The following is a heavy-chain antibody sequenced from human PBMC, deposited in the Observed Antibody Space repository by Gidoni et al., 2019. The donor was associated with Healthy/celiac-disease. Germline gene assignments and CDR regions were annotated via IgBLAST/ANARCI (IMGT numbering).Heavy chain of an antibody. CDR3: AKGGEGEGGYALAEYFQH. CDR2: ISYDGSNK. J-gene: IGHJ1*01. Sequence: EWVAVISYDGSNKYYADSVKGRFTISRDNSKNTLYLQMNSLRAEDTAVYYCAKGGEGEGGYALAEYFQHWGQGTLVTVSS. V-gene: IGHV3-30*18. D-gene: IGHD5-12*01.